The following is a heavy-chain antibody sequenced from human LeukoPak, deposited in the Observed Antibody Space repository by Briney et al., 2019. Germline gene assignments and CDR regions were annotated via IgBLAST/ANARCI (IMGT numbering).Heavy chain of an antibody. CDR3: ARGNYDILTGFDY. D-gene: IGHD3-9*01. CDR2: IYYSGST. J-gene: IGHJ4*02. Sequence: SETLSLTCTVSGGSISSYYWSWIRQPPGKGLEWIGYIYYSGSTNYNPSLKSRVTISVDTSKNQLSLKLSSVTAADTAVYYCARGNYDILTGFDYWCQGTLVTVSS. V-gene: IGHV4-59*01. CDR1: GGSISSYY.